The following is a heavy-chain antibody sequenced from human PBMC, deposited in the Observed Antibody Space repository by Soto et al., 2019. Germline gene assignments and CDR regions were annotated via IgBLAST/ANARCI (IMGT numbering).Heavy chain of an antibody. J-gene: IGHJ6*02. Sequence: SGPTLVNPTETLTLTCTISGFSLTNGRMGVSWIRQSPGKSLEWLAHIFSDAERSYSTSMQTRLTISTETSGTQVVLTMTNMDPVDTGTYYCARMSADTDSHYYAMDVWGQGTPVPVSS. D-gene: IGHD2-15*01. CDR3: ARMSADTDSHYYAMDV. V-gene: IGHV2-26*03. CDR2: IFSDAER. CDR1: GFSLTNGRMG.